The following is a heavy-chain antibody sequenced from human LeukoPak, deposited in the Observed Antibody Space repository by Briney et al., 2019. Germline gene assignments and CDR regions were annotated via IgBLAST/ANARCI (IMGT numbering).Heavy chain of an antibody. J-gene: IGHJ1*01. Sequence: GGSLRLSCVVSGFTFNRCWVNWVRQAPGKGLEWVAHINPDGRDTYYVDSVKGRFTISRDNAENSMYLQMNSLRVEDTAVYYCTSWGDTTAEYFQRWGQGTLVTVSS. CDR2: INPDGRDT. D-gene: IGHD2-21*02. CDR1: GFTFNRCW. CDR3: TSWGDTTAEYFQR. V-gene: IGHV3-7*01.